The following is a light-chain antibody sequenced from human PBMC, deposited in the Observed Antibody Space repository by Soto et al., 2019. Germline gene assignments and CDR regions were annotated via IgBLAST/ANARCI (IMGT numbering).Light chain of an antibody. CDR1: QGVSRK. Sequence: MTHSPSTLSASVQDRVTLTCRASQGVSRKLAWYQHKPGQAPRLLISGASTGATGIPARVSGSGSGTEFTLTISSLQSEDCAIYYCQQYHTWPITFGGGTKVDIK. V-gene: IGKV3-15*01. CDR3: QQYHTWPIT. CDR2: GAS. J-gene: IGKJ4*01.